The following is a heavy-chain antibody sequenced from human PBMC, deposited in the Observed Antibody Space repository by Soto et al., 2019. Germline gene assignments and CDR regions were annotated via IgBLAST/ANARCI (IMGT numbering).Heavy chain of an antibody. CDR3: AKFLVEMGGSSGWPWYFDC. D-gene: IGHD6-25*01. Sequence: EVQLLESGGGLVQPGGSLRLSCAASGFTFSNYAMSWVRQAPGEGLEWVSAISGSGGTTYYAQSAKGRFTISRDNFRNTLYLQMNNLRDEDTAIYYCAKFLVEMGGSSGWPWYFDCWGQGGLVAVSS. CDR1: GFTFSNYA. CDR2: ISGSGGTT. J-gene: IGHJ4*02. V-gene: IGHV3-23*01.